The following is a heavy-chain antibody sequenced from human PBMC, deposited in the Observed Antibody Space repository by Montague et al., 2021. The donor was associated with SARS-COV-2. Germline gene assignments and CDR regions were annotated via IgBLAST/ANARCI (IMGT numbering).Heavy chain of an antibody. Sequence: SRRLSCAASGFTFSSYSMSWVRQAPGEGLEWVSSISSSSSYIYYADSVKGRFTISRDNAKNSLYLQMNSLRAEDTAVYYCARDDYVWGSYRYKEYNWFDPWGQGTLVTVSS. CDR3: ARDDYVWGSYRYKEYNWFDP. J-gene: IGHJ5*02. CDR2: ISSSSSYI. V-gene: IGHV3-21*01. D-gene: IGHD3-16*02. CDR1: GFTFSSYS.